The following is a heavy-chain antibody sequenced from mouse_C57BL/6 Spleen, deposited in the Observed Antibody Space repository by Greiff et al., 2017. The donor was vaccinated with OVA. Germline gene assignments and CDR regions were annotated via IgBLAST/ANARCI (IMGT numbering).Heavy chain of an antibody. V-gene: IGHV1-61*01. CDR3: ARRDDYDGSFAY. CDR2: IYPSDSET. J-gene: IGHJ3*01. CDR1: GYTFTSYW. D-gene: IGHD2-4*01. Sequence: QVQLQQPGAELVRPGSSVKLSCKASGYTFTSYWMDWVKQRPGQGLEWIGNIYPSDSETHYNQKFKDKATLTVDKSSSTAYMQLSSLTSEDSAVYYCARRDDYDGSFAYWGQGTLVTVSA.